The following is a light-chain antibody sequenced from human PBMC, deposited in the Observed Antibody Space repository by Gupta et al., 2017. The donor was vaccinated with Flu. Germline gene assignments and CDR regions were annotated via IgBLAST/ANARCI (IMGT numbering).Light chain of an antibody. Sequence: DVVLTQFPLSLPVILGQAASISCTSSQSLLYSDGNAYLNWFHQRPGQSPRRLIYQVSRRDAEVPDRFSGSGSGTYFTLKISRVEAEDVGVYYCMQGTHWPETFGPGTRVEVK. CDR3: MQGTHWPET. CDR1: QSLLYSDGNAY. V-gene: IGKV2-30*01. CDR2: QVS. J-gene: IGKJ1*01.